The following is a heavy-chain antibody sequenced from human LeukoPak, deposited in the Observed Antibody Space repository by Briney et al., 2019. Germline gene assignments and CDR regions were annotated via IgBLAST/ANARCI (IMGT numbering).Heavy chain of an antibody. CDR2: IYYSGST. D-gene: IGHD6-19*01. Sequence: SETLSLTCTVSGGSISSYYWSWIRQPPGKGLEWIGYIYYSGSTSYNPSLKSRVTISVDTSKNQFSLKLSSVTAADAAVYYCARQWLASPPDYWGQGTLVTVSS. V-gene: IGHV4-59*01. CDR3: ARQWLASPPDY. CDR1: GGSISSYY. J-gene: IGHJ4*02.